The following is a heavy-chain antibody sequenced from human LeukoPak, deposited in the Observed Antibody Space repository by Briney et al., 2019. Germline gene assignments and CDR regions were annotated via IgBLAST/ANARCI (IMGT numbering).Heavy chain of an antibody. Sequence: GASVKVSCKASGYTFTSYYMHWVRQAPGQGLEWMGIINPSGGSTSYVQKFQGRVTMTRDTSTSTVYMELRSLRSDDTAVYYCARDIVPGVAVAGTDYWGQGTLVTVSS. CDR2: INPSGGST. V-gene: IGHV1-46*01. CDR3: ARDIVPGVAVAGTDY. J-gene: IGHJ4*02. CDR1: GYTFTSYY. D-gene: IGHD6-19*01.